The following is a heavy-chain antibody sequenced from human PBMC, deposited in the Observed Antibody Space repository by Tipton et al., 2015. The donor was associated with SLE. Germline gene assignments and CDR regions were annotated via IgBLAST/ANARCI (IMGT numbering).Heavy chain of an antibody. V-gene: IGHV4-59*01. D-gene: IGHD3-10*01. CDR3: ARVRGRGYFQH. Sequence: TLSLTCTVSGGSISSYYWSWIRQPPGKGLEWIGNIYYSGSTNYNPSLKSRVTISVDTSKIQFSLKLSSVTAADPALYYWARVRGRGYFQHWGQGTLVTVSS. CDR2: IYYSGST. CDR1: GGSISSYY. J-gene: IGHJ1*01.